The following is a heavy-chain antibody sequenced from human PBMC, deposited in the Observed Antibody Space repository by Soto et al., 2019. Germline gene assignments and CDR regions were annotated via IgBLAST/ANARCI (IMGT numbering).Heavy chain of an antibody. CDR3: ATYPTSEVAERVGYSFDI. J-gene: IGHJ3*02. D-gene: IGHD3-22*01. Sequence: QVQLQESGPGLVKPSQTLSLTCTVSGGSISSGGYYWSWIRQHPGKGLEWIWYIYYSGSTYYNPSLKIPVNLSVYTAKNQFSLKLSSVSAANTGVSYCATYPTSEVAERVGYSFDIWGQGKIVTVSS. V-gene: IGHV4-31*01. CDR2: IYYSGST. CDR1: GGSISSGGYY.